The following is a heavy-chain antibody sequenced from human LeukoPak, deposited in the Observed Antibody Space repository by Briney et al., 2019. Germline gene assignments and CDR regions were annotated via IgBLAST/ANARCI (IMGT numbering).Heavy chain of an antibody. J-gene: IGHJ5*02. V-gene: IGHV4-34*01. Sequence: PSETLSLTCAVYGGSFTSYYWSWIRQPPGKGLEWIGEINHSGSTNYNPSLKSRVTISVDTSKNQFSLKLSSVTAADTAVYYCASSADIVVVPAARRSWFDPWGQGTLVTVSS. CDR2: INHSGST. D-gene: IGHD2-2*01. CDR3: ASSADIVVVPAARRSWFDP. CDR1: GGSFTSYY.